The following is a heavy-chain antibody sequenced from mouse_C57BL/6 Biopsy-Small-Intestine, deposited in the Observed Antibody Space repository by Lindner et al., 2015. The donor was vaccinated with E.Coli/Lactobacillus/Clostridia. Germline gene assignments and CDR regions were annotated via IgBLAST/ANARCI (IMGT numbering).Heavy chain of an antibody. J-gene: IGHJ3*01. CDR3: AREKLAYCGGDCYSDL. CDR2: INTYKGNT. CDR1: GYTFTAYA. Sequence: SVKVSCKASGYTFTAYAIHWVRQAPGQGLEWMGWINTYKGNTAYSQKFQGRVTITRDTSASTVYMELNSLRSEDTAIYYCAREKLAYCGGDCYSDLWGQGTLVSVS. V-gene: IGHV1S136*01.